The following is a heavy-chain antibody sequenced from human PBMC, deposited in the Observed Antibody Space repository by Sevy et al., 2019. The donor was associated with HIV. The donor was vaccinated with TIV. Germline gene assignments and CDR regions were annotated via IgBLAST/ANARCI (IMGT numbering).Heavy chain of an antibody. J-gene: IGHJ4*02. V-gene: IGHV4-34*01. CDR3: ARWRGTRITMIVVVVTGYFDY. D-gene: IGHD3-22*01. Sequence: SETLSLTCGVYGGSFSGYSWSWIRQAPGKGLEWIGEINHSGSTNYNPSLKSRVTISVDTSKNQFSLKLSSVTAADTAVYYCARWRGTRITMIVVVVTGYFDYWGQGTLVTVSS. CDR2: INHSGST. CDR1: GGSFSGYS.